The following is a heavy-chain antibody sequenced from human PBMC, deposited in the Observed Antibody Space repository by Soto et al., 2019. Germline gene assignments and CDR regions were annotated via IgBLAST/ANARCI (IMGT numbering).Heavy chain of an antibody. J-gene: IGHJ4*02. D-gene: IGHD4-17*01. CDR3: ATDHLQTTVTTFDS. V-gene: IGHV1-24*01. CDR2: FNPEDGET. CDR1: GYTLTELY. Sequence: GASVKVSCKVSGYTLTELYMHWVRQAPGKGLEWMGGFNPEDGETIYAQKFQGRVTRTEDTSTNTAYMVLSSLRSEDTAVYYCATDHLQTTVTTFDSWGQGTLVTVSS.